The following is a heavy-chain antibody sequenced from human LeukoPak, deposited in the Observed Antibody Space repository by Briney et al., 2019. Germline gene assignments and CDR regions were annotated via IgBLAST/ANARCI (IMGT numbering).Heavy chain of an antibody. CDR3: VRVWCSSTSCYEGKDWFDP. CDR2: INPTSGGT. CDR1: GYTFTAYY. Sequence: ASVKVSCKPSGYTFTAYYLHRVRQAPGQGLEWMGWINPTSGGTHSAQKFQGRVTMTRDTSISTVYMELSRLTSDDTAVYYCVRVWCSSTSCYEGKDWFDPWGQGTLVTVSS. J-gene: IGHJ5*02. V-gene: IGHV1-2*02. D-gene: IGHD2-2*01.